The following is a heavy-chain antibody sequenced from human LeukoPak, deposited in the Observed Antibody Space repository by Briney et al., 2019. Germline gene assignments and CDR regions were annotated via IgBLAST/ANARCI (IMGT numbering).Heavy chain of an antibody. Sequence: ASVKVSCKASGYTFTSYGISWVRQAPGQGLEWMGWISAYNGNTNYAQKLQGRVTMTTDTSTSTAYMELRSLRSDDTAVYYCARDRVIVLMVYASHYYMDVWGKGTTVTVSS. CDR1: GYTFTSYG. V-gene: IGHV1-18*01. CDR3: ARDRVIVLMVYASHYYMDV. D-gene: IGHD2-8*01. J-gene: IGHJ6*03. CDR2: ISAYNGNT.